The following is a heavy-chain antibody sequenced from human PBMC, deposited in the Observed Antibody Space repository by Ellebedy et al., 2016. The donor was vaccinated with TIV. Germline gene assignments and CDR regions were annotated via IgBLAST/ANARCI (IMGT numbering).Heavy chain of an antibody. Sequence: GESLKISCAASGFTFSSYSMNWVRQAPGKGLEWVSYISSSSSTIYYADSVKGRFTISRDNAKNSLYLQMNSLRAEDTAVYYCARDRGGVGATLDYWGQGTLVTVSS. CDR1: GFTFSSYS. D-gene: IGHD1-26*01. V-gene: IGHV3-48*01. CDR3: ARDRGGVGATLDY. CDR2: ISSSSSTI. J-gene: IGHJ4*02.